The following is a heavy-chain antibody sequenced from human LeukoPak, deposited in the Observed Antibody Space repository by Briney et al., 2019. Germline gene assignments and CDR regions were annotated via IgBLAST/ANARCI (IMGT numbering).Heavy chain of an antibody. V-gene: IGHV4-59*01. Sequence: SETLSLTCTVSGGSISTYYWSWIRQPPGKGLEWIGYIYYSGSTNYNPSLKSRVTISVDTSKNQFSLKLSSVTAADTAVYYCARGGGGYPPYLWGQGTLVTVSS. CDR3: ARGGGGYPPYL. CDR1: GGSISTYY. CDR2: IYYSGST. J-gene: IGHJ5*02. D-gene: IGHD2-21*01.